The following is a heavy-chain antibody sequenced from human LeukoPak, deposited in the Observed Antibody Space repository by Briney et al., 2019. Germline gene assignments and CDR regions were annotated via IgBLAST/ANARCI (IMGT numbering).Heavy chain of an antibody. D-gene: IGHD3-10*01. Sequence: SETLSLTCTVSGGSISSGTWWNWVRQPPGKGLEWIGEIYHDETTNYSPSLKSRVTISVDKSKNLFSLKLSAVTAADTAIYYCAKADTSGTSSSDAFDIWGQGTMVAVSS. CDR3: AKADTSGTSSSDAFDI. CDR1: GGSISSGTW. CDR2: IYHDETT. V-gene: IGHV4-4*02. J-gene: IGHJ3*02.